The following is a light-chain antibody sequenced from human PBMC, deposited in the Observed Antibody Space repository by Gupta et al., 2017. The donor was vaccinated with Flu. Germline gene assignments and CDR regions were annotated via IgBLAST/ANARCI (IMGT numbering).Light chain of an antibody. CDR2: SAS. J-gene: IGKJ3*01. CDR1: QTIGSY. Sequence: MTCRASQTIGSYLNWYQQKPGNAPKLLIYSASNLQIGVPSRFSGSGSGTEFTLTISSLQPEDFAAYYCQQTYSDSRRTFGPGTRVDIK. V-gene: IGKV1-39*01. CDR3: QQTYSDSRRT.